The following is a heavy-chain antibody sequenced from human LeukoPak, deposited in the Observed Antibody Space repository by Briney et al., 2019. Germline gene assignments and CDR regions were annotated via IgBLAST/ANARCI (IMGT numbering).Heavy chain of an antibody. D-gene: IGHD4/OR15-4a*01. CDR1: GGSITNSDW. CDR3: ARVYGATLSLLDY. Sequence: SGTLSLTCAVSGGSITNSDWWTWVRQPPGKGLEWIGEVFHSGSTNYNPSLQSRVTMSVDKSKNQFSLKLRPVTAADTAVYYCARVYGATLSLLDYWGQGTLVTVSS. J-gene: IGHJ4*02. V-gene: IGHV4-4*02. CDR2: VFHSGST.